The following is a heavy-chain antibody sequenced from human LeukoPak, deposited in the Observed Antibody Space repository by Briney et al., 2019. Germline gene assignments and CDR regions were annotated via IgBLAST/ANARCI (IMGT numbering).Heavy chain of an antibody. Sequence: PSETLSLTCTVSGGSISSYYWSWIRQPPGKGLEWIGYIYYSGSTNYNPSLKSRVTISVDKSKNQFSLKLTSVTAADMAVYYCARGAIAAAGAWDNRFDPWGQGALVTVSS. V-gene: IGHV4-59*12. J-gene: IGHJ5*02. CDR3: ARGAIAAAGAWDNRFDP. D-gene: IGHD6-13*01. CDR1: GGSISSYY. CDR2: IYYSGST.